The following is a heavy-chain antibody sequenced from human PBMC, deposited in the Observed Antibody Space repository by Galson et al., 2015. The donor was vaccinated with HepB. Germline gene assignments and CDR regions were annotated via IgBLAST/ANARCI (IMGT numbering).Heavy chain of an antibody. J-gene: IGHJ4*02. CDR1: GYSFTIHW. Sequence: QSGAEVTKPGESLKISCTGSGYSFTIHWIGWVRQTPGKGLEWTGFFHTDDSSTRYTPSFQGQVTISGDKSINTAYLQWTSLKASGTAMYYCALSGMAPRPWYFDYWGQGTLVTVSS. D-gene: IGHD6-6*01. V-gene: IGHV5-51*01. CDR2: FHTDDSST. CDR3: ALSGMAPRPWYFDY.